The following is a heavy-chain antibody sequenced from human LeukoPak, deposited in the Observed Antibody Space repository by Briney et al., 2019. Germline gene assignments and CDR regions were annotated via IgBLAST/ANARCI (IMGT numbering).Heavy chain of an antibody. D-gene: IGHD5-24*01. CDR3: AKAGGRWLHSPYYFDY. V-gene: IGHV3-23*01. CDR1: GFTFSSYA. CDR2: ISGSGRST. J-gene: IGHJ4*02. Sequence: GGSLRLSCAASGFTFSSYAMSWVRQAPGKGLEWVSAISGSGRSTYYADSVKGWFTISRDNAKNTLYLQMNSLRAEDTAVYYCAKAGGRWLHSPYYFDYWGQGALVTVSS.